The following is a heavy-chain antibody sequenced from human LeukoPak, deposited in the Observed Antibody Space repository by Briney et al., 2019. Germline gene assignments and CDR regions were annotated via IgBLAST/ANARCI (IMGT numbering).Heavy chain of an antibody. V-gene: IGHV4-59*08. CDR1: GGSISSYY. CDR3: ARQDGDYPFDY. Sequence: SETLSLTCTVSGGSISSYYWSWVRQPPGKGLEWIGYTYYSGSTNYNPSLKSRVTISVDTSKNQFSLKLSSVTAADTAVYYCARQDGDYPFDYWGQGTLVTVSS. J-gene: IGHJ4*02. CDR2: TYYSGST. D-gene: IGHD4-17*01.